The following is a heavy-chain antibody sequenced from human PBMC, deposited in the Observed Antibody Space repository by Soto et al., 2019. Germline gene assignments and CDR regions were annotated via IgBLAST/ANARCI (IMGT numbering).Heavy chain of an antibody. D-gene: IGHD6-6*01. J-gene: IGHJ6*02. Sequence: WETLSLTCAVYGGSFSGYYWSWIRQPPGKGLEWIGEINHSGSTNYNPSLKSRVTISVDTSKNQFSLKLSSVTAADTAVYYCARIAARSGYGMDVWGQGTTVTVSS. CDR3: ARIAARSGYGMDV. CDR2: INHSGST. CDR1: GGSFSGYY. V-gene: IGHV4-34*01.